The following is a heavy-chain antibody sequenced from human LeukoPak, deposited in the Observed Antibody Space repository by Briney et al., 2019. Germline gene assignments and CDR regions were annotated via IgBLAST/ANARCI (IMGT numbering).Heavy chain of an antibody. V-gene: IGHV4-59*01. D-gene: IGHD5-18*01. J-gene: IGHJ6*02. CDR1: GGSISSYY. CDR3: ARYNVDTADYGMDV. CDR2: IYYSGST. Sequence: SETLSLTCTVSGGSISSYYWSWIRQPPGKGLEWIGYIYYSGSTNYNPSLKSRVTISVDTSKNQFSLKLSSVTAADTAVYYCARYNVDTADYGMDVWGQGTTVTVSS.